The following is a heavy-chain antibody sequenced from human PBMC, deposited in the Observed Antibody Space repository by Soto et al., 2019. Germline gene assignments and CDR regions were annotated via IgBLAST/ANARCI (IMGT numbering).Heavy chain of an antibody. V-gene: IGHV3-30*18. D-gene: IGHD4-17*01. CDR1: GLTFSSYG. Sequence: QVQLVESGGGVVQPGRSLTLSCAASGLTFSSYGMHWVRQAPGKGPEWVAVISYHGINKYYADSVKGRFTISRDNTRNTLFLQMNSLRAEDTAVYYCAKYSDYGEHRDWLDPWGQGTQVIVSS. CDR3: AKYSDYGEHRDWLDP. J-gene: IGHJ5*02. CDR2: ISYHGINK.